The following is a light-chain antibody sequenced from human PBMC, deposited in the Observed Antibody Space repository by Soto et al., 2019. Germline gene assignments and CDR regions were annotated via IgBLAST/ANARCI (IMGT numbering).Light chain of an antibody. CDR3: QQYDNSAWT. CDR2: DAS. J-gene: IGKJ1*01. Sequence: DIQMTQSPSSLSASVGDRVTITCQASQDISNYLNWYQQKPGKAPKLLIYDASNLETGVPSRFSGSGSGTDFTLTISRLEPEDFAVYYCQQYDNSAWTFGQGTKVDIK. V-gene: IGKV1-33*01. CDR1: QDISNY.